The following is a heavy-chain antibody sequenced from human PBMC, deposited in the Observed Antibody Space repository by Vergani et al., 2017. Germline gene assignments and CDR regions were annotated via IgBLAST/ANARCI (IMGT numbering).Heavy chain of an antibody. V-gene: IGHV3-73*02. CDR2: IRSKANSYAT. J-gene: IGHJ4*02. D-gene: IGHD2-2*01. CDR3: TSRVSVVPAASFDY. Sequence: EVQLVESGGGLVQPGGSLKLSCAASGFTLSGSAMHWVRQASGKGLEWVGRIRSKANSYATAYAASVKGRFTISRDDSKNTAYLQMNSLKTEDTAVYCCTSRVSVVPAASFDYWGQGTLVTVSS. CDR1: GFTLSGSA.